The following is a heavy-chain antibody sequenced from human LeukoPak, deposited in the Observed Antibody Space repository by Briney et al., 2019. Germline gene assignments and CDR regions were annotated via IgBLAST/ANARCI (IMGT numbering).Heavy chain of an antibody. D-gene: IGHD2-2*01. CDR2: ISGSGGST. CDR1: RFTFSSYW. V-gene: IGHV3-23*01. J-gene: IGHJ3*02. CDR3: AKDTVLGYCSSTSCSAPPDAFDI. Sequence: PGGSLRLSCAASRFTFSSYWMSWVRQAPGKGLEWVSAISGSGGSTYYADSVKGRFTISRDNSKNTLYLQMNSLRAEDTAVYYCAKDTVLGYCSSTSCSAPPDAFDIWGQGTMVTVSS.